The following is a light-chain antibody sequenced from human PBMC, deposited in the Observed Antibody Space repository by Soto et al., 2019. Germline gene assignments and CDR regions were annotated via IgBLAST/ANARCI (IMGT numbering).Light chain of an antibody. CDR1: PSVHNF. J-gene: IGKJ4*02. V-gene: IGKV3-11*01. Sequence: TQGPAIVPWCLRDITTHSGKASPSVHNFLAWYQQKPGQAPRLLIYGASTWAAGIPARFSGSGSGTDFSFTISSIAPEGGAFSHYHRRSSWPRLRFSSGTMVDIK. CDR2: GAS. CDR3: HRRSSWPRLR.